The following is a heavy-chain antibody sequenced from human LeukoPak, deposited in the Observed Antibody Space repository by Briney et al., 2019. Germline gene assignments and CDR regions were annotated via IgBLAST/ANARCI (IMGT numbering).Heavy chain of an antibody. V-gene: IGHV4-39*01. CDR3: ATQSRRPDSGYLALFDY. CDR1: GGSISSSSYY. J-gene: IGHJ4*02. Sequence: SETLSLTCTVSGGSISSSSYYWGWIRQPPGKGLEWIGSIYYSGRTYYSPSLKSRVTISVDTSKNQFSLKLNSLTAADTAVYYCATQSRRPDSGYLALFDYWGQGTLVTVSS. CDR2: IYYSGRT. D-gene: IGHD3-22*01.